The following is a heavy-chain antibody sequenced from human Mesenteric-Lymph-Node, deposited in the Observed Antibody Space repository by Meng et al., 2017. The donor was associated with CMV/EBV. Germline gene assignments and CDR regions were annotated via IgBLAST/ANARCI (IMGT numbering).Heavy chain of an antibody. CDR2: INPNSGGT. D-gene: IGHD3-16*01. V-gene: IGHV1-2*02. J-gene: IGHJ3*02. CDR3: ARENRWGLIDAFDI. CDR1: GYTFTGHY. Sequence: ASVKVSCKASGYTFTGHYMHWVRQAPGQGLEWMGWINPNSGGTHYAQKFQGRVTMTRDTSISTAYMELSRLRTDDTAVYYCARENRWGLIDAFDIWGQGTMVTVSS.